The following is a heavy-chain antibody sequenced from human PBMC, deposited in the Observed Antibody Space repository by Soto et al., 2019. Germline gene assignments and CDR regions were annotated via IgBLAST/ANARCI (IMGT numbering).Heavy chain of an antibody. CDR3: ARDIAVAGTDYYYYGMDV. CDR1: GGSISSYY. D-gene: IGHD6-19*01. V-gene: IGHV4-59*01. J-gene: IGHJ6*02. CDR2: IYYSGST. Sequence: SETLSLTCTVSGGSISSYYWSWIRQPPGKGLEWIGYIYYSGSTNYNPSLKSRVTISVDTSKNQFSLKLSSVTAADTAVYYCARDIAVAGTDYYYYGMDVWGQGTTVTVSS.